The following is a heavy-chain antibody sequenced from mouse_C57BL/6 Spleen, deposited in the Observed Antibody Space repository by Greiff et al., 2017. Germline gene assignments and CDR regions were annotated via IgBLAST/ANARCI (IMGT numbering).Heavy chain of an antibody. J-gene: IGHJ4*01. V-gene: IGHV1-64*01. Sequence: VQLQQPGAELVKPGASVKLSCKASGYTFTSYWMHWVKQRPGQGLEWIGMIPPNSGSTNYNEKFKSKATLTVDKSSSTAYMQLSSLTSEDSAVYYCAMCYSSTSLAMDYWGQGTSVTVSS. CDR3: AMCYSSTSLAMDY. CDR1: GYTFTSYW. CDR2: IPPNSGST. D-gene: IGHD1-1*01.